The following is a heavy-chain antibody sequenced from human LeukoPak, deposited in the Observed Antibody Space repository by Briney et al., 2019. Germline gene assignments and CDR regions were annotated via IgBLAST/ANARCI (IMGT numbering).Heavy chain of an antibody. Sequence: PGRSLRLSCAASGFTFDDYAMHWVRQAPGKGLEWVSGISWNGGSIGYTDSVEGRFTISRDNAKNSLYLQMNSLRAEDTALYYCAKSRSWHNFDYWGQGTLVTVSS. CDR3: AKSRSWHNFDY. J-gene: IGHJ4*02. V-gene: IGHV3-9*01. D-gene: IGHD6-13*01. CDR2: ISWNGGSI. CDR1: GFTFDDYA.